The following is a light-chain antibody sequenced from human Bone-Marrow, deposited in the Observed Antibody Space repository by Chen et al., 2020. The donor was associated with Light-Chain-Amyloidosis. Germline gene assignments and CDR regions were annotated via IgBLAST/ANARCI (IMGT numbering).Light chain of an antibody. CDR3: SSYAGSNNLV. Sequence: QSALTQPPSASGSPGPSVTISCTGTSSDVGGYNYVSWYQHHPGTAPKLMIYAVSKRPSGVSDRFSGSKSGSTASLTVSGLQAEDEADYYCSSYAGSNNLVFGRGTKLTVV. CDR1: SSDVGGYNY. CDR2: AVS. J-gene: IGLJ3*02. V-gene: IGLV2-8*01.